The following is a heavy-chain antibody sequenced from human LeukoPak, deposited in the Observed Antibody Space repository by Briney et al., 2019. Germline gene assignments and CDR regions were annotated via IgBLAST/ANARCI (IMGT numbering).Heavy chain of an antibody. D-gene: IGHD3-16*02. Sequence: SETLSLTCTVSGGSISSSSYYWGWIRQPPGKGLEWIWSIYYSGSTYYHPSLKSRVTISVDTSKNQFSLKLSSVTAADTAVYFCARDRPSWGSYRLGWFDPWGQGTLVTVSS. CDR2: IYYSGST. CDR3: ARDRPSWGSYRLGWFDP. CDR1: GGSISSSSYY. J-gene: IGHJ5*02. V-gene: IGHV4-39*07.